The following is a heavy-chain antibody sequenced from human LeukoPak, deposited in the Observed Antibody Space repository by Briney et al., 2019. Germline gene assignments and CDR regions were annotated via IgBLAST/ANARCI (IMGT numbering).Heavy chain of an antibody. V-gene: IGHV3-11*01. Sequence: PGGSLRLSCAASGFTFSDYYMSWIRQAPGKGLEWISYISSSGTTVYYADSVKGRVTISRDNARNPLYLQMNSLRAEDTAVYYCARGDSIRRDPHFDNWGQGTLVIASS. CDR3: ARGDSIRRDPHFDN. J-gene: IGHJ4*02. CDR2: ISSSGTTV. CDR1: GFTFSDYY. D-gene: IGHD2-21*01.